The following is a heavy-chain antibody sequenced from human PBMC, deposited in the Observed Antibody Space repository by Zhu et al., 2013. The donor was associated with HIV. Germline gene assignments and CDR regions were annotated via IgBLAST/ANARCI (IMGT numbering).Heavy chain of an antibody. V-gene: IGHV1-69*12. CDR3: ARDRKVRTGASFWSWLFGTTFDY. D-gene: IGHD3-3*01. J-gene: IGHJ4*02. CDR1: GGTFSNYA. CDR2: IIPIFGIA. Sequence: QVQLVQSGAEVKKPGSSVKVSCKASGGTFSNYAISWVRQAPGQGLEWMGWIIPIFGIANYAQKFQGRVTITADESTSTAYMELSSLRSEDTAVYYCARDRKVRTGASFWSWLFGTTFDYWGQGTLVTVSS.